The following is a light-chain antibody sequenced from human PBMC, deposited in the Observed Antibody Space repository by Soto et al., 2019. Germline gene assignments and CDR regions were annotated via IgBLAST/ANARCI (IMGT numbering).Light chain of an antibody. CDR1: HDISTY. Sequence: DIQMTQSPSSLSAAVGDRVTITCRASHDISTYLCWYQQRPGKAPKLLMYSASILQSGVPPRFSGSGSGTDFTLTISSLQPEDIATYYCQQSFHTLNFGGGTKVEIK. J-gene: IGKJ4*01. CDR2: SAS. V-gene: IGKV1-39*01. CDR3: QQSFHTLN.